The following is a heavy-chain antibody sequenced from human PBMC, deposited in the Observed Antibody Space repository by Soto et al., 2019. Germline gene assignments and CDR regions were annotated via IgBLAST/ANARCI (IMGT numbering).Heavy chain of an antibody. CDR2: ISYDGSDK. CDR3: AKSPNFYCSSPNCYKYYFDY. V-gene: IGHV3-30*18. Sequence: GGSLRLSCAPSGFTFNTYGMHWVRQAPGQGLEWVAVISYDGSDKFYADSVKGRFTISRDNSKNTLYLQMTSPRPEDTAIYYCAKSPNFYCSSPNCYKYYFDYWGQGTLVTVSS. CDR1: GFTFNTYG. J-gene: IGHJ4*02. D-gene: IGHD2-2*02.